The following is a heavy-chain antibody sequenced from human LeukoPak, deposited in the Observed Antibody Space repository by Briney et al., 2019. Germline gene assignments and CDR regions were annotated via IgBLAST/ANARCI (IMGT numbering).Heavy chain of an antibody. V-gene: IGHV4-39*01. CDR2: IYYSGTT. CDR3: ARNHTHEGYGYYFDY. Sequence: SETLSLTCTVSGDSISSSISYWGWVRQPPGKGLEWVGSIYYSGTTHYYPSLKSRLIISVDTSKTQFSLRLSSVTAADTAVYYCARNHTHEGYGYYFDYWGQGTLITVSS. J-gene: IGHJ4*02. D-gene: IGHD5-18*01. CDR1: GDSISSSISY.